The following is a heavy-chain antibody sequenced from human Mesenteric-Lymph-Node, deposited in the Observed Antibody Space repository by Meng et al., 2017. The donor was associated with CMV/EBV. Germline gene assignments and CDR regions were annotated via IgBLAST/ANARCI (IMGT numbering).Heavy chain of an antibody. V-gene: IGHV3-23*01. CDR1: GFTFSSYA. Sequence: GESLKISCAASGFTFSSYAMSWVRQAPGKGLEWVSAISGSGGSTYYADSVKGRFTISRDNSKNTLYLQMNSLRAEDTAVYYCAKDRSAVAGTFFDYWGQGTLVTVSS. J-gene: IGHJ4*02. D-gene: IGHD6-19*01. CDR2: ISGSGGST. CDR3: AKDRSAVAGTFFDY.